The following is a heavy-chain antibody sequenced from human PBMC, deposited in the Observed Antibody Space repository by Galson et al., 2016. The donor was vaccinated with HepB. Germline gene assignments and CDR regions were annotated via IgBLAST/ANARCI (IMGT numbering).Heavy chain of an antibody. V-gene: IGHV3-64D*06. J-gene: IGHJ6*02. D-gene: IGHD6-13*01. Sequence: SLRLSCAASGFTFSKYVMHWVRQAPGKGLEYVSVISSHGRNTYYADSVKGRFTISRDNSRNTLYLQMSSLRAEDTAIYYCVRSRIASSGSATPSYYYNDMDVWGQGTTVTVSS. CDR2: ISSHGRNT. CDR3: VRSRIASSGSATPSYYYNDMDV. CDR1: GFTFSKYV.